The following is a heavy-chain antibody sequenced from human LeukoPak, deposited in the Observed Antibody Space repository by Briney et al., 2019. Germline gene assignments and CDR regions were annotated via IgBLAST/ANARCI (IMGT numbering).Heavy chain of an antibody. V-gene: IGHV3-30*03. D-gene: IGHD6-19*01. CDR1: GFTFSSYG. CDR3: ASIAVAGTVFDY. Sequence: GRSLRLSCAVSGFTFSSYGMNWVRQAPGKGLEWGAVISYDGSNEAYADSVKVRFTISRDNSKNTLFLQMNSLRAEDTALYCCASIAVAGTVFDYWGQGTLVTVSS. CDR2: ISYDGSNE. J-gene: IGHJ4*02.